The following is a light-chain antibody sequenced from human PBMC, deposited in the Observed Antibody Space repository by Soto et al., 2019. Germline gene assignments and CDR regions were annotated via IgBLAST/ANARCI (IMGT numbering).Light chain of an antibody. CDR3: QQYARPPFA. J-gene: IGKJ2*01. Sequence: ELVLTQSPGTLSLSPGERATLSCRASQRISNSYLAWYQQKPGQAPRLLLYDASSRATGIPDRVSGSGSGTDFTLTISRLGPEDFAVYYCQQYARPPFAFGQGTKVEIK. CDR1: QRISNSY. V-gene: IGKV3-20*01. CDR2: DAS.